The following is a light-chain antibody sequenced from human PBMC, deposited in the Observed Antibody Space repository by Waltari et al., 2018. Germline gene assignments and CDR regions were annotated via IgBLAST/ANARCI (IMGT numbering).Light chain of an antibody. CDR2: DAS. CDR1: QSVSRA. J-gene: IGKJ1*01. CDR3: QKYDGLPAT. V-gene: IGKV3-20*01. Sequence: EIVLTQSPGTLSLSPGERATLSCGASQSVSRALVWYQQKPGQAPRLLIYDASRRVTGIPDRFSGSGSGTDFSLTISRLEPEDSAVYYCQKYDGLPATFGQGTKVEI.